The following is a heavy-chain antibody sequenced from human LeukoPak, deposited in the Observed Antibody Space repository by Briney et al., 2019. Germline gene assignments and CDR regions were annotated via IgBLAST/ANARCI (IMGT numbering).Heavy chain of an antibody. D-gene: IGHD1-7*01. Sequence: ASVKVSCKASGGTFSSYAISWVRQAPGQGLEWMGGIIPIFGTANYAQKFQGRVTITADESTSTAYMELSSLRSEDTAVYYCARSPLNWNYGVSYFDYWGQGTLVTVSS. CDR2: IIPIFGTA. V-gene: IGHV1-69*13. CDR1: GGTFSSYA. J-gene: IGHJ4*02. CDR3: ARSPLNWNYGVSYFDY.